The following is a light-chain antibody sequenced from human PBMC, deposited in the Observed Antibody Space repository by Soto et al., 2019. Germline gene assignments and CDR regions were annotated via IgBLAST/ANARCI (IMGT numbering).Light chain of an antibody. CDR1: QDIRSH. Sequence: PASLSASVGDSVTITCRASQDIRSHLAWYQQNPGKAPKVLIYAASTLESGIPSRFSGSGSGTDFTLTISSLQAEDFATYYCHAVKSFPPRPVAGGTKV. CDR3: HAVKSFPPRP. J-gene: IGKJ4*01. CDR2: AAS. V-gene: IGKV1-9*01.